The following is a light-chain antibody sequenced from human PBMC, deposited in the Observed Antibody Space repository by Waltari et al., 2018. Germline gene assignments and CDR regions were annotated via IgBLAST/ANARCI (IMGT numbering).Light chain of an antibody. CDR2: GSS. CDR3: QQSYLTPYT. J-gene: IGKJ2*01. Sequence: DIQMTQSPPFLSASVGDSITITCRASQDIGSFVNWYPHRPPKAPKLLIYGSSSLQRGVSAGFSGGGSGTLFSLTISGLQPEDFATYYCQQSYLTPYTFGRGTKLEIK. CDR1: QDIGSF. V-gene: IGKV1-39*01.